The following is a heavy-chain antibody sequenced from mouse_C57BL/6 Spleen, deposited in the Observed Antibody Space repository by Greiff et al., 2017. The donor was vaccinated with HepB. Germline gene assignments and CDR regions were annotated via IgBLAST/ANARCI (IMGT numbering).Heavy chain of an antibody. Sequence: ESGPGLVKPSQSLSLTCSVTGYSITSGYYWNWIRQFPGNKLEWMGYISYDGSNNYNPSLKNRISITRDTSKNQFFLKLNSVTTEDTATYYCARESNYSYWYFDVWGTGTTVTVSS. CDR2: ISYDGSN. CDR1: GYSITSGYY. D-gene: IGHD2-5*01. CDR3: ARESNYSYWYFDV. V-gene: IGHV3-6*01. J-gene: IGHJ1*03.